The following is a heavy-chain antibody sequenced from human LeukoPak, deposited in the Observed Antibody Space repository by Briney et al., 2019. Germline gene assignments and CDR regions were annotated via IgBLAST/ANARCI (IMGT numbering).Heavy chain of an antibody. J-gene: IGHJ4*02. D-gene: IGHD3-10*01. CDR1: GFTFSSYA. CDR2: ISGSGGNT. V-gene: IGHV3-23*01. Sequence: RGSLRLSCAASGFTFSSYAMSWVRQAPGKGLEWVSAISGSGGNTNYADSVKGRFTISRDNSKNTLYLQMNSLRAEDTAVYYCASRFMVRGVCYFDYWGQGTLVTVSS. CDR3: ASRFMVRGVCYFDY.